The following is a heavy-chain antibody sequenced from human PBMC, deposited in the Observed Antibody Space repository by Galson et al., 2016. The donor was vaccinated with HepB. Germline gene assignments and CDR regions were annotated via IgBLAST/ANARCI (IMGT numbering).Heavy chain of an antibody. D-gene: IGHD3-22*01. V-gene: IGHV1-69*13. CDR2: LIPLFNTP. CDR3: ALERHYEDSSDVS. J-gene: IGHJ5*02. Sequence: SVKVXXXASGGNLSRYTVTWVRQAPGXXXEWXGGLIPLFNTPXYARKFQGRVKITAXEMELNNLRSEDTAVYFCALERHYEDSSDVSWGQGTLVTVSS. CDR1: GGNLSRYT.